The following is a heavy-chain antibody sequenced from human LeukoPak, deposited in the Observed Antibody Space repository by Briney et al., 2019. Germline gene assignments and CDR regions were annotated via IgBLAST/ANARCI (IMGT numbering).Heavy chain of an antibody. CDR2: IIPILGIT. Sequence: SVKVSCKASGGTFSSYAISWVRQAPGQGLEWMGRIIPILGITNYAQKFQGRVTITADKSTSTAYVELSSLRSEDTAVYYCARPHYYDSSGYSVLDAFDIWGQGTMVTVSS. V-gene: IGHV1-69*04. D-gene: IGHD3-22*01. CDR1: GGTFSSYA. CDR3: ARPHYYDSSGYSVLDAFDI. J-gene: IGHJ3*02.